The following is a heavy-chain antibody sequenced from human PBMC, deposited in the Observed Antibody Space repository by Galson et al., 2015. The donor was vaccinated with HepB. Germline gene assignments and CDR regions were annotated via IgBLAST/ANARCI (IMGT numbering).Heavy chain of an antibody. V-gene: IGHV1-46*01. J-gene: IGHJ5*02. Sequence: SVKVSCKASGYTFTSYYMHWVRQAPGQGLEWMGIINPSGGSTSYAQKFQGRVTMTRDTSTSTVYMELSSLRSEDTAVYYCARDPALPWVWFDPWGQGTLVTVSS. D-gene: IGHD1-26*01. CDR1: GYTFTSYY. CDR2: INPSGGST. CDR3: ARDPALPWVWFDP.